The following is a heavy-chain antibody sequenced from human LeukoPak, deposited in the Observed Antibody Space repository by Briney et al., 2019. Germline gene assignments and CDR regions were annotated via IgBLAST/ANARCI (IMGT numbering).Heavy chain of an antibody. Sequence: ASVKVSCKASGYTFTGYYMHWVRQAPGQGLEWMGWINPNSGGTNYAQKFQGRVTMTRDTSISTAYMELSRLRSDDTAVYYCARLGYCSSTSCYRNWFDPWGQGTLVTVSS. V-gene: IGHV1-2*02. J-gene: IGHJ5*02. CDR1: GYTFTGYY. CDR3: ARLGYCSSTSCYRNWFDP. D-gene: IGHD2-2*03. CDR2: INPNSGGT.